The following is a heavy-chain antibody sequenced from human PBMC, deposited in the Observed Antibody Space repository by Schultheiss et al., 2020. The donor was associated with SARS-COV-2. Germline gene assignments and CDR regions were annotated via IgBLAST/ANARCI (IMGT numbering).Heavy chain of an antibody. J-gene: IGHJ6*02. Sequence: GGSLRLSCAASGFTFSSYAMHWVRQAPGKGLEWVAVISYDGSNKYYADSVKGRFTISRDNAKNSLYLQMNSLRAEDTAVYYCAKASGSYRYYYYGMDVWGQGTTVTVSS. CDR3: AKASGSYRYYYYGMDV. CDR2: ISYDGSNK. D-gene: IGHD1-26*01. CDR1: GFTFSSYA. V-gene: IGHV3-30-3*01.